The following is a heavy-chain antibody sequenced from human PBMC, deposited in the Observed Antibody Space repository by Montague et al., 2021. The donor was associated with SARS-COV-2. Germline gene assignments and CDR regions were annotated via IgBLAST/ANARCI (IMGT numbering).Heavy chain of an antibody. Sequence: SETLSLTCTVSGVSIRTYNWWSWVRQPPGKGLEWIGEIYHCGSTYYNPSLESRVTISVDKSKNQFSLKSSFVTAADTAMYYCARAHCSGDACYSLGWFDPWGQGTLVTVSS. D-gene: IGHD2-21*02. CDR3: ARAHCSGDACYSLGWFDP. CDR2: IYHCGST. V-gene: IGHV4-4*02. J-gene: IGHJ5*02. CDR1: GVSIRTYNW.